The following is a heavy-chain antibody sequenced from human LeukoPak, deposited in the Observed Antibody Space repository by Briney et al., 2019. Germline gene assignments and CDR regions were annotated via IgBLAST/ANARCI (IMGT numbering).Heavy chain of an antibody. Sequence: GRSLRLSCAASGFTFSSYAMHWVRQAPGKGLEWVAVIWYDGSNKYYADSVKGRFTISRDNSKNTLYLQMNSLRAEDTAVYYCARGTPELSPLPDYGMDVWGQGTTVTVSS. V-gene: IGHV3-33*08. D-gene: IGHD3-16*02. CDR3: ARGTPELSPLPDYGMDV. J-gene: IGHJ6*02. CDR2: IWYDGSNK. CDR1: GFTFSSYA.